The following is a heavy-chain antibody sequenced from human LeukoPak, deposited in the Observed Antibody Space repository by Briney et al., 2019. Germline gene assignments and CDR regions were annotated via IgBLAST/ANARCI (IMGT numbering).Heavy chain of an antibody. Sequence: GGSLRLSCAASGFTVSSNYMSWVRQAPGKGLEWVSVIYSGGSTYYADSVKGRFTISRDNSKNTLYLQMNSLRAEDTAVYYCAKRTFGGVIVSHDPSFDYWGQGTLVTVSS. J-gene: IGHJ4*02. CDR2: IYSGGST. V-gene: IGHV3-53*01. CDR3: AKRTFGGVIVSHDPSFDY. CDR1: GFTVSSNY. D-gene: IGHD3-16*02.